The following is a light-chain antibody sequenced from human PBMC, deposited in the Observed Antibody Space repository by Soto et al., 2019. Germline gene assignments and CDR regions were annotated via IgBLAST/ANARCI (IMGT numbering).Light chain of an antibody. CDR3: QQSYTTPGWT. CDR2: AAS. Sequence: DIQMTQSPSSLSASVGDRVTITCRASQTISSYLNWYQQKPGKAPKLLIYAASSLPSGVPSRFSGSGLGTEFTLTISSLQPEDFATYYCQQSYTTPGWTFGQGTKVEIK. V-gene: IGKV1-39*01. J-gene: IGKJ1*01. CDR1: QTISSY.